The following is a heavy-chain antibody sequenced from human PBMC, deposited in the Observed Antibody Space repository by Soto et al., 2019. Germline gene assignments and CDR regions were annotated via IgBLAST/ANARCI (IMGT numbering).Heavy chain of an antibody. CDR1: GFSLSTHGVG. V-gene: IGHV2-5*02. Sequence: SGPTLVNPTQTLTLTCTFSGFSLSTHGVGVGWIRQPAGKALEWLALIYWDDDKRYSASLNSRLTIIKDTSKNQVVLTMTNVDPVDTATYYCAHAMLYCTGGSCSTWFDSWGPGTLVTVSS. D-gene: IGHD2-15*01. J-gene: IGHJ5*01. CDR3: AHAMLYCTGGSCSTWFDS. CDR2: IYWDDDK.